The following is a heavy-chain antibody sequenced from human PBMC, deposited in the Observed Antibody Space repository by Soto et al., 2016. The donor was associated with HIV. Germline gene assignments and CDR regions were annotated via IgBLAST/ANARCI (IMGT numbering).Heavy chain of an antibody. D-gene: IGHD3-10*01. CDR1: GYTLTELS. Sequence: QVQLVQSGAEVKKPGASVKVSCKVFGYTLTELSMHWVRQAPGKGLEWMGGFDAEDGETFYAQKFQGRVTMTEDTSTDTAFMELRRLRFEDTAVYYCAIEGPREVRGVINIWGQGTMVTVSS. V-gene: IGHV1-24*01. CDR2: FDAEDGET. CDR3: AIEGPREVRGVINI. J-gene: IGHJ3*02.